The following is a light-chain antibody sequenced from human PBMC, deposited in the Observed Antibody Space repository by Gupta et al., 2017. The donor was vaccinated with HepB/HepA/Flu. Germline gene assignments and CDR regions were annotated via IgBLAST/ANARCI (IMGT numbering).Light chain of an antibody. CDR2: GAS. J-gene: IGKJ3*01. Sequence: TQTPSSLSASVGDRVTITCRASQSISNYLLWYQHKPGKVPKLLIYGASTLQSGVPSRFRGSGSGTDFTLTISSLQPEDVATYYCQKYNSNPQTFGPGTKVEIK. V-gene: IGKV1-27*01. CDR1: QSISNY. CDR3: QKYNSNPQT.